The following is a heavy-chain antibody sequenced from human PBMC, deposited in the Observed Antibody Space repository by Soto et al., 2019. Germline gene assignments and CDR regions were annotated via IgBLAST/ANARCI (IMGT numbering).Heavy chain of an antibody. CDR1: GFTFSDHY. CDR3: ARGHHSMDV. V-gene: IGHV3-11*06. CDR2: INPSGTNT. Sequence: QVQLVESGGGLAKPGGSLRLSCAASGFTFSDHYMSWIRQAPGKGLEWISYINPSGTNTDYADSVKGRFTISRDNAENSLYLQMNRLRAGDTALYYCARGHHSMDVWGQGATVTVSS. J-gene: IGHJ6*02.